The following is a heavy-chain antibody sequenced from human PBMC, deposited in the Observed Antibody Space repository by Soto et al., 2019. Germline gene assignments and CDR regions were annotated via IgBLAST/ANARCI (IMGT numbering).Heavy chain of an antibody. D-gene: IGHD6-19*01. CDR3: ARPIIAVAGRLYFDY. J-gene: IGHJ4*02. CDR2: INHSGST. CDR1: GGSFSGYY. Sequence: QVQLQQWGAGLLKPSETLSLTCAVYGGSFSGYYWSWIRQPPGKGLEWIGEINHSGSTNYNPSLKSRVTISVDTSKNQFSLKLSSVTAADTAVYYCARPIIAVAGRLYFDYWGQGTLVTVSS. V-gene: IGHV4-34*01.